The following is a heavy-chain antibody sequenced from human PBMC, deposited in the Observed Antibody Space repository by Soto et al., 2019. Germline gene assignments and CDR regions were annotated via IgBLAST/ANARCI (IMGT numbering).Heavy chain of an antibody. V-gene: IGHV1-69*13. CDR1: GGTFSSYA. D-gene: IGHD3-3*01. Sequence: SVKVSCKASGGTFSSYAISWVRQAPGQGLEWMGGIIPIFGTANYAQKFQGRVAITADESTSTAYMELSSLRSEDTAVYYCASRITIFGVVINHYYYYGMDVWGQGTTVTVSS. CDR2: IIPIFGTA. J-gene: IGHJ6*02. CDR3: ASRITIFGVVINHYYYYGMDV.